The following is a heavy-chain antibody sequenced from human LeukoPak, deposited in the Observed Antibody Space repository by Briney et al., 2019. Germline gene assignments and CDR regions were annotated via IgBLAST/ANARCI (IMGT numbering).Heavy chain of an antibody. CDR3: ARGSYYFHYYYYYGMDV. CDR1: GYTFTGYY. V-gene: IGHV1-2*02. CDR2: INPNSGGT. D-gene: IGHD1-26*01. J-gene: IGHJ6*02. Sequence: ASVKVCCKASGYTFTGYYMHWVRQAPGQGLEWMGWINPNSGGTNYAQKFQGRVTMTRDTSISTAYMELSRLRSDDTAVYYCARGSYYFHYYYYYGMDVWGQGTTVTVSS.